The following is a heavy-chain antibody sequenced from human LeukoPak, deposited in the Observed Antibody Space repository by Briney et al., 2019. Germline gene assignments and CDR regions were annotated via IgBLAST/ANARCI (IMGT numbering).Heavy chain of an antibody. Sequence: IXXIYHSGSTYYNPSLKSRVTISVDRSKNQFSLKLSSVTAADTAVYYCARQKSSGVRRNYYFDYWGQGTLVTVSS. D-gene: IGHD3-10*01. CDR3: ARQKSSGVRRNYYFDY. CDR2: IYHSGST. V-gene: IGHV4-30-2*01. J-gene: IGHJ4*02.